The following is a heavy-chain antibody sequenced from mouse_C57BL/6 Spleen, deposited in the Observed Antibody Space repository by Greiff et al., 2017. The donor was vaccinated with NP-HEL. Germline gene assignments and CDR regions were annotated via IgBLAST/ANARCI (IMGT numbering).Heavy chain of an antibody. J-gene: IGHJ4*01. V-gene: IGHV1-55*01. CDR2: IYPGSGST. D-gene: IGHD1-1*01. CDR3: AREATVVDPYYYAMDY. Sequence: QVQLQQPGAELVKPGASVKMSCKASGYTFTSYWITWVKQRPGQGLEWIGDIYPGSGSTNYNEKFKSKATLTVDTSSSTAYMQLSSLTSEDSAVYYCAREATVVDPYYYAMDYWCQGTSVTVSS. CDR1: GYTFTSYW.